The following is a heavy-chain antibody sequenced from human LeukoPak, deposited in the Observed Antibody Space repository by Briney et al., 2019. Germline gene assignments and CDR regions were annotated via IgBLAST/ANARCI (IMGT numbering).Heavy chain of an antibody. D-gene: IGHD2-21*01. J-gene: IGHJ4*02. CDR2: ICGSGGST. CDR3: AKFLPAHIVVANYYFDY. Sequence: GGSLILSWSASGFTFSSYAMSWLRQGPGTGLDGVYAICGSGGSTYHAVPVKGRFTISRDNSTNTLYLQMNRLRGEHTAVYYCAKFLPAHIVVANYYFDYWGQGTLVTVSS. V-gene: IGHV3-23*01. CDR1: GFTFSSYA.